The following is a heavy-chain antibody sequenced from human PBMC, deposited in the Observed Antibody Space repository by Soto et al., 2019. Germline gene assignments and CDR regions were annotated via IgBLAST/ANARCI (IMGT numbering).Heavy chain of an antibody. Sequence: QVQLVESGGGVVQPGRSLRLSCAASGFTFSSYGMHWVRQAPGKGLEWVAVISYDGSNKYYADSVKGRFTISRDNSKNTLYLQMNSLRAEDTAVYYCAKGRAARHSTPADYWGQGTLVTVSS. CDR3: AKGRAARHSTPADY. V-gene: IGHV3-30*18. CDR2: ISYDGSNK. D-gene: IGHD6-6*01. CDR1: GFTFSSYG. J-gene: IGHJ4*02.